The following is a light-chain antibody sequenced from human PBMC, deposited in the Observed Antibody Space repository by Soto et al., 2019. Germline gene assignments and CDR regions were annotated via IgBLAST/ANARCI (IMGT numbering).Light chain of an antibody. CDR1: QSVSSY. J-gene: IGKJ5*01. CDR2: DAS. Sequence: EIVLTQSPATLSLSPGERDTISCRASQSVSSYLAWYQQKPGQAPRLLIYDASNRATGIPARFRGSGSGTTFTLTIISLEPEDFAVYYCQQRSNWPPPFGQGTRLEIK. CDR3: QQRSNWPPP. V-gene: IGKV3-11*01.